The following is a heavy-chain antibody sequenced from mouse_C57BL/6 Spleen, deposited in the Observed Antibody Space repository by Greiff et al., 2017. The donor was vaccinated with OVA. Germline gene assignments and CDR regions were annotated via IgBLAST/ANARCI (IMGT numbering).Heavy chain of an antibody. J-gene: IGHJ4*01. CDR3: ARYWDGNAMDY. CDR2: IYPRSGNT. V-gene: IGHV1-81*01. D-gene: IGHD4-1*01. Sequence: VQLVESGAELARPGASVKLSCKASGYTFTSYGISWVKQRTGQGLEWIGEIYPRSGNTYYNEKFKGKATLTADKSSSTAYMELRSLTSEDSAVYFCARYWDGNAMDYWGQGTSVTVSS. CDR1: GYTFTSYG.